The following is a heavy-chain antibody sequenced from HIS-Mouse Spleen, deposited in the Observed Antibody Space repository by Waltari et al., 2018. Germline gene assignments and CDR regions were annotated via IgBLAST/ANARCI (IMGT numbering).Heavy chain of an antibody. CDR3: AREIPYSSSWYDWYFDL. V-gene: IGHV4-39*07. CDR2: IYYSGST. Sequence: QLQLQESGPGLVKPSETLSLTCTVSGGSISSSSYYWGWIRQPPGKWLEWIWSIYYSGSTYYNPSLKSRVTISVDTSKNQFSLKLSSVTAADTAVYYCAREIPYSSSWYDWYFDLWGRGTLVTVSS. CDR1: GGSISSSSYY. J-gene: IGHJ2*01. D-gene: IGHD6-13*01.